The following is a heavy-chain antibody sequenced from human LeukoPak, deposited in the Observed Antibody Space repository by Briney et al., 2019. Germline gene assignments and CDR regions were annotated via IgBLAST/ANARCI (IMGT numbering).Heavy chain of an antibody. V-gene: IGHV4-61*02. CDR3: ARVTRVRGVISARFDY. Sequence: SETLSLTCTVSGDSISSGGYYWSWIRQPAGKGLEWIGRIYTRGSTNYNPSLKSRVTMSVDTSKNQFSLNLSSVTAADTAVYYCARVTRVRGVISARFDYWGQGTLVTVSS. D-gene: IGHD3-10*01. J-gene: IGHJ4*02. CDR1: GDSISSGGYY. CDR2: IYTRGST.